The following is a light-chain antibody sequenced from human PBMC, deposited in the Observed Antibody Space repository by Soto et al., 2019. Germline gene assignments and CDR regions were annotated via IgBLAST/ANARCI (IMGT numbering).Light chain of an antibody. CDR2: SNN. CDR3: AAWDDSLSGPV. Sequence: QSVLTQPPSASGTPGQRFTISCSGSSSNIGSNYVYWYQQLPGTAPKLHIYSNNQRPSGVPDRFSGSKSGTSASLAISGLRSEDEADYYCAAWDDSLSGPVFGGGTKLTVL. J-gene: IGLJ3*02. V-gene: IGLV1-47*02. CDR1: SSNIGSNY.